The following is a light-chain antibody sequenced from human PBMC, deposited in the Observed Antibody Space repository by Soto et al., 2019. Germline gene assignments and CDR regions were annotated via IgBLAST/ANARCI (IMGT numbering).Light chain of an antibody. J-gene: IGKJ5*01. Sequence: EIVMTQSPGTLSVSPGERATLSCRASQSVRSNLAWFQQRPGQAPRLLIYDASIRATGIPARFSGSGSGTDFTLTISSLEPEDFAVYYCQQRSNWPAITFGQGTRLEIK. CDR3: QQRSNWPAIT. CDR2: DAS. CDR1: QSVRSN. V-gene: IGKV3-11*01.